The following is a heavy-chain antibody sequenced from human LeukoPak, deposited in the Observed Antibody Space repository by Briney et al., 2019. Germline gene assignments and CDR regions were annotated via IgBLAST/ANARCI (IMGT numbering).Heavy chain of an antibody. Sequence: GGSLRLSCAASGFNVSYYSMNWVRQAPGKGLEWVSYISFSNSILYYADSVRGRFTISRDNAKNSLSLQMNSLRAEDTAVYYCAGGGATSFDYWGQGILVTVSS. CDR3: AGGGATSFDY. CDR1: GFNVSYYS. CDR2: ISFSNSIL. J-gene: IGHJ4*02. D-gene: IGHD5-12*01. V-gene: IGHV3-48*04.